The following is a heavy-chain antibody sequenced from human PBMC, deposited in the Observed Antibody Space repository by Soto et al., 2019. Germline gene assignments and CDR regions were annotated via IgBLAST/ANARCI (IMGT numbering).Heavy chain of an antibody. V-gene: IGHV3-23*04. D-gene: IGHD3-16*01. Sequence: DVQLVDSGGGLVQPGGSLRLSCAASGFTFSNYAMSWVRQAPGKGLEWVSLVSASAGTTYYTDSVKGRFTISRDNSRNTVYLQMHSLRADDTAVYYCAKARLAGGFDYWGQGTLVTVAS. CDR3: AKARLAGGFDY. CDR1: GFTFSNYA. CDR2: VSASAGTT. J-gene: IGHJ4*02.